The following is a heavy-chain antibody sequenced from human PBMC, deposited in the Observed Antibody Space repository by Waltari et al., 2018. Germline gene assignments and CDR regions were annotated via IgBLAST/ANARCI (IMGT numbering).Heavy chain of an antibody. D-gene: IGHD3-10*01. CDR3: ARDGDYYGSGSYYNSFYYYYYMDV. Sequence: QVQLQESGPGLVKPSETLSLTCTVSGGSISSYSWSWIRQPAGRGLVWMGRIYTSGSTNYNPSLKSRVTMSVDTSKNQFSLKLSSVTAADTAVYYCARDGDYYGSGSYYNSFYYYYYMDVWGKGTTVTVSS. CDR1: GGSISSYS. V-gene: IGHV4-4*07. CDR2: IYTSGST. J-gene: IGHJ6*03.